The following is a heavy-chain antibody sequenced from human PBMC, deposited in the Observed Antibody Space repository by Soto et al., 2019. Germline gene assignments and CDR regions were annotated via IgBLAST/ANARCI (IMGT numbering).Heavy chain of an antibody. D-gene: IGHD3-16*01. CDR1: DGSVSSGSYY. J-gene: IGHJ4*02. CDR2: IYYTGST. CDR3: ARENYDYAWGNYDFFDY. V-gene: IGHV4-61*01. Sequence: TLSLTCDVSDGSVSSGSYYWSWIRHPSVKRLDWIGHIYYTGSTNDNPSLKSRLIISVDTTKNQFSLKLNSVTAAHTAVYYCARENYDYAWGNYDFFDYWGPGTLVTVSS.